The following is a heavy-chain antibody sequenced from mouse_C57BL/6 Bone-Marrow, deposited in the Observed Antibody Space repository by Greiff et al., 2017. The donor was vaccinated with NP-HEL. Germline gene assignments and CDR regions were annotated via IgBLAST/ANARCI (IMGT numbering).Heavy chain of an antibody. CDR3: ARNYGSSYALYAMDY. CDR1: GYTFTSYW. Sequence: QVQLKQPGAELVKPGASVKLSCKASGYTFTSYWMHWVKQRPGQGLEWIGMIHPNSGSTNYNEMFKSKATLTVDKSSSTAYMQLSSLTSEDSAVYYCARNYGSSYALYAMDYWGQGTSVTVSS. D-gene: IGHD1-1*01. V-gene: IGHV1-64*01. CDR2: IHPNSGST. J-gene: IGHJ4*01.